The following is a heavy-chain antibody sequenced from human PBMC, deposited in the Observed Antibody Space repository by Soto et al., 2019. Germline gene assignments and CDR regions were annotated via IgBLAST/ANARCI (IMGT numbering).Heavy chain of an antibody. V-gene: IGHV4-59*12. J-gene: IGHJ3*02. CDR3: ARDRNIVVVTGSWGGAFDI. CDR2: IYYSGST. Sequence: MSLNLPITNPSIGSFYWSSIPESNGKGLEWIWYIYYSGSTNYNPSLKSRVTISVDTSKNQFSLKLSSVTAADTAVYYCARDRNIVVVTGSWGGAFDIWGQGTMVT. D-gene: IGHD2-21*02. CDR1: NPSIGSFY.